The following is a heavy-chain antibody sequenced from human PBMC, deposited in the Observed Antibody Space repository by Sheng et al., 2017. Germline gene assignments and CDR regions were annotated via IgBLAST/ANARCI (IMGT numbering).Heavy chain of an antibody. D-gene: IGHD3-10*01. Sequence: QVQLVESGGGVVQPGRSLRLSCAASGFTFSSYGMYWVRQAPGKGLEWVAVIWYDGSNKYYADSVKGRFTISRDNSKNTLYLQMNSLRAEDTAVYYCARLELYYYGSGDTIGGDAFDIWGQGT. V-gene: IGHV3-33*01. J-gene: IGHJ3*02. CDR1: GFTFSSYG. CDR2: IWYDGSNK. CDR3: ARLELYYYGSGDTIGGDAFDI.